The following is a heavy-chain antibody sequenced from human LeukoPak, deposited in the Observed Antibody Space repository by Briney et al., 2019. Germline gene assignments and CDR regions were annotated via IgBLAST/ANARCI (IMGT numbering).Heavy chain of an antibody. D-gene: IGHD3-22*01. CDR1: GYTFTGYY. J-gene: IGHJ6*02. CDR2: INPNSGGT. CDR3: AREHYYDSSGPHGYYGTDV. V-gene: IGHV1-2*02. Sequence: ASVKVSCKASGYTFTGYYMHWVRQAPGQGLEWMGWINPNSGGTNYAQKFQGRVTMTRDTSISTAYMELSRLRSDDTAVYYCAREHYYDSSGPHGYYGTDVWGQGTTVTVSS.